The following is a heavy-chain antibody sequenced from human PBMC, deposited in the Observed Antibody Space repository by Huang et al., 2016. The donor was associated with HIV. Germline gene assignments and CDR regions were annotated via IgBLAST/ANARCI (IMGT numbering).Heavy chain of an antibody. D-gene: IGHD6-6*01. CDR1: GYSFSSYW. CDR3: ARRFSSSSGYFDY. J-gene: IGHJ4*02. Sequence: VQLVQSGAEVKKPGESLKISCKGSGYSFSSYWIAWVRQMPGKGREWMGIIFPDDSDPTSSPSVEVQVTISADKAIGTAYLQWSSLKASDTAMYYCARRFSSSSGYFDYWGQGSLVTVSS. V-gene: IGHV5-51*01. CDR2: IFPDDSDP.